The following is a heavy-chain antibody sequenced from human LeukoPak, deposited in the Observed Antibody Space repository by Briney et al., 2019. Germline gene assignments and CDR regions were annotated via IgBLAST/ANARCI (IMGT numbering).Heavy chain of an antibody. J-gene: IGHJ3*02. CDR1: GYTFTSYD. Sequence: GASVKVSCKASGYTFTSYDINWVRQATGQGLEWMGWMNPNSGNTGYAQKFQGRATMTRNTSISTAYMELSSLRSEDTAVYFCARGMSGYTEDPFDIWGQGTVVTVSS. CDR2: MNPNSGNT. D-gene: IGHD2-2*02. V-gene: IGHV1-8*01. CDR3: ARGMSGYTEDPFDI.